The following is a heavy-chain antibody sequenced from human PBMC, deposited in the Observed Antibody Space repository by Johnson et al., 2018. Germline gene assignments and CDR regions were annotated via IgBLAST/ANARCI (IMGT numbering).Heavy chain of an antibody. CDR1: GFTFGDYA. CDR3: AKDSYGSYYYYGMDV. Sequence: VQLVQSGGGVVQPGRSLRLSCTASGFTFGDYAMSWFRQAPGKGLEWVSAISGSGGSTYYADSVKGRFTISRDNSKNTLYLQMNSLRAEDTAVYYCAKDSYGSYYYYGMDVWGQGTTVTVSS. J-gene: IGHJ6*02. CDR2: ISGSGGST. V-gene: IGHV3-23*04. D-gene: IGHD3-10*01.